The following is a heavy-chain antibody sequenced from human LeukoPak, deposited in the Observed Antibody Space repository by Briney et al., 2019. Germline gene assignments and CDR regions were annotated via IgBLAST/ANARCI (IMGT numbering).Heavy chain of an antibody. CDR1: GLTFSDAW. CDR3: SWIRGALGFYFMDV. J-gene: IGHJ6*03. D-gene: IGHD3-10*01. Sequence: GGSLRLSCAVFGLTFSDAWMTWVRQAPGKGLGWVGRILGKGSGGTTDYAAPVQGRFTISRDDSKDTLYLEMNSLKTEDTAVYYCSWIRGALGFYFMDVWGKGTTVTISS. V-gene: IGHV3-15*01. CDR2: ILGKGSGGTT.